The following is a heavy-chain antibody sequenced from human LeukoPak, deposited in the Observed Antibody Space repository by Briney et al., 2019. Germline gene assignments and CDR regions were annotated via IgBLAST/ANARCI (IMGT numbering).Heavy chain of an antibody. CDR2: IKQDGNEK. CDR3: ARDGSSGSNPIPLDY. J-gene: IGHJ4*02. D-gene: IGHD3-22*01. CDR1: GFSVSSNF. V-gene: IGHV3-7*01. Sequence: GGSLRLSCAASGFSVSSNFMSWVRQAPGKGLEWVANIKQDGNEKYYVDSVKGRFTISRDNAKNSLYLQMNSLRAEDTAVYYCARDGSSGSNPIPLDYWGQGTLVTVSS.